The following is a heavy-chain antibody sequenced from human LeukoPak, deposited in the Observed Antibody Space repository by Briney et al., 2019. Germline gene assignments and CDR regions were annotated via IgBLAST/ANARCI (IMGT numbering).Heavy chain of an antibody. CDR1: GGSISSYY. CDR2: IYYSGST. D-gene: IGHD1-26*01. Sequence: PSETLSLTCTVSGGSISSYYWSWIRQPPGRGLEWIGYIYYSGSTNYNPSLKSRVTISVDTSKKQFSLKLTSVTAADTAVYYCARDGYSAIDYWGQGTLVTVSS. V-gene: IGHV4-59*01. J-gene: IGHJ4*02. CDR3: ARDGYSAIDY.